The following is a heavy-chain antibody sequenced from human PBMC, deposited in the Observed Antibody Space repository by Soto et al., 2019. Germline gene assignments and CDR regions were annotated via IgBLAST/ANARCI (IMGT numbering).Heavy chain of an antibody. CDR3: ARGVGATRGSVYYYYGMDV. CDR2: IYYSGST. J-gene: IGHJ6*02. D-gene: IGHD1-26*01. CDR1: CGSISSGGYY. Sequence: SETLSLTCTVSCGSISSGGYYWSWIRQHPGKGLEWIGYIYYSGSTYYNPSLKSRVTISVDTSKNQFSLKLSSVTAADTAVYYCARGVGATRGSVYYYYGMDVWGQGTTVTVSS. V-gene: IGHV4-31*03.